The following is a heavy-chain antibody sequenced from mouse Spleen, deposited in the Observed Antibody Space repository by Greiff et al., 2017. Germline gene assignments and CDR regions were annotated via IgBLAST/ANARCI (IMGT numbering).Heavy chain of an antibody. D-gene: IGHD2-12*01. V-gene: IGHV14-1*02. CDR2: IDPENGNT. CDR1: GFNFKDYY. Sequence: EVQLQQSGAELVRPGALVKLSCKASGFNFKDYYMHWVKQRPEQGLEWIGWIDPENGNTIYDPKFQGKASITADTSSNTAYLQLSSLTSEDTAVYYCARLPDYYAMDYWGQGTSVTVSS. J-gene: IGHJ4*01. CDR3: ARLPDYYAMDY.